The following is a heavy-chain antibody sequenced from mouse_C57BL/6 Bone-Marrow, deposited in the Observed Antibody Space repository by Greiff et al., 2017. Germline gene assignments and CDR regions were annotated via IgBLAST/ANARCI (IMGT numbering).Heavy chain of an antibody. D-gene: IGHD1-1*01. V-gene: IGHV1-55*01. J-gene: IGHJ1*03. CDR2: IYPGSGST. CDR1: GYTFTSYW. Sequence: QVQLQQPGAELVKPGASVKMSCKASGYTFTSYWITWVKQRPGQGLEWIGEIYPGSGSTNYNEKFKSKATLTVDTSSSTAYMQLSSLTSEDSAVYYCARSDYYGSSYWYFDVWGTGTTVTVSS. CDR3: ARSDYYGSSYWYFDV.